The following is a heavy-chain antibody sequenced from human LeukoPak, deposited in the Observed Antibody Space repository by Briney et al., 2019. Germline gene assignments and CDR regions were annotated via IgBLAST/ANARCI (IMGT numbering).Heavy chain of an antibody. Sequence: GGSLRLSCAASGFTFSSYGMHWVRQAPGKGLEWVSVISYDGSNKYYADSVKGRFTISRDNSKNTLYLQMNSLRAEDTAVYYCARGRSRPPLGYMDVWGKGTTVTVSS. J-gene: IGHJ6*03. V-gene: IGHV3-30*03. CDR3: ARGRSRPPLGYMDV. D-gene: IGHD6-13*01. CDR1: GFTFSSYG. CDR2: ISYDGSNK.